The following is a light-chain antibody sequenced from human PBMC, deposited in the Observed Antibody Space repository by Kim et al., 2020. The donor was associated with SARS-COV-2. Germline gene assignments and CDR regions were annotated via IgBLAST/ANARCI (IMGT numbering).Light chain of an antibody. CDR2: GKT. Sequence: ALGQTVRITCQGDSRRSYYASWYQQKPGQAPVLVIYGKTNRPSGIQDRFSGSSSGYTASLTITGAQAEDEADYYCNSRDSSGNLVVFGGGTQLTVL. CDR3: NSRDSSGNLVV. V-gene: IGLV3-19*01. CDR1: SRRSYY. J-gene: IGLJ2*01.